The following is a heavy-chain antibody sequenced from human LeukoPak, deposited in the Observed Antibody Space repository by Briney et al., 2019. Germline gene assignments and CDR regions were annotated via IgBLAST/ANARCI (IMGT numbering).Heavy chain of an antibody. CDR3: VCRVQRNHGAGCLDK. V-gene: IGHV3-48*03. Sequence: GGTLRLSCTGYGFSFNNYEMNWVRQAPWKGLEWISYITSSGTTIYYADSVRGRFTISRDNAKSSLYLQMNSLSVEDTAVYYCVCRVQRNHGAGCLDKWGQGTLVTVSS. CDR1: GFSFNNYE. D-gene: IGHD3-10*01. J-gene: IGHJ4*02. CDR2: ITSSGTTI.